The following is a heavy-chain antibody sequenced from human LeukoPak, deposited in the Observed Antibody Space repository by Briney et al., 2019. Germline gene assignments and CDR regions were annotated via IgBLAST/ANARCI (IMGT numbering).Heavy chain of an antibody. D-gene: IGHD6-19*01. CDR2: INWNGGST. J-gene: IGHJ4*02. Sequence: PGGSLRLSCAASGFTFSSYWMHWVRQAPGKGLEWVSGINWNGGSTGYADSVRGRFTISRDNAKNSLYLQMNSLRAEDTALCYCARSGDFYSSGWYDYWGQGTLVTVSS. V-gene: IGHV3-20*04. CDR3: ARSGDFYSSGWYDY. CDR1: GFTFSSYW.